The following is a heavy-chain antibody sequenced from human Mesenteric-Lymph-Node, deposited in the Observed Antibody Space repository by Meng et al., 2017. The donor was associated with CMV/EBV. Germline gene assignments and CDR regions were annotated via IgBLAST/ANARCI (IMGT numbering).Heavy chain of an antibody. CDR2: IYYRGST. Sequence: GSLRLSCTVSRGSITYNSWSWIRQSPGKGLEWIGYIYYRGSTNYNPSLKSRVTISVDTSKNQFSLRLSSLTAADTAMYYCARQYCSTTSCFNYYYYGMDVWGQGTTVTVSS. J-gene: IGHJ6*02. CDR1: RGSITYNS. V-gene: IGHV4-59*01. CDR3: ARQYCSTTSCFNYYYYGMDV. D-gene: IGHD2-2*01.